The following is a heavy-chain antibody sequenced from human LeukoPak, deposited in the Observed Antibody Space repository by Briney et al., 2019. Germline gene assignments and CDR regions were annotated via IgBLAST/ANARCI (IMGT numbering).Heavy chain of an antibody. CDR2: IKQDGSEK. CDR3: ARTPTIFGVVITSDY. D-gene: IGHD3-3*01. V-gene: IGHV3-7*01. Sequence: GGSLRLSCAASGFTFSSYWMHWVRQAPGKGLEWVANIKQDGSEKYYVDSVKGRFTISRDNAKNSLYLQMNSVRAEDTAVYYCARTPTIFGVVITSDYWGQGTLVTVSS. CDR1: GFTFSSYW. J-gene: IGHJ4*02.